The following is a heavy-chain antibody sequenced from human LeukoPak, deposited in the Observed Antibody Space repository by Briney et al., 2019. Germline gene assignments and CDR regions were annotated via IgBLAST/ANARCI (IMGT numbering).Heavy chain of an antibody. CDR3: ARDGAARGSGSFGD. Sequence: GGSLRLSCAASGFTFNRYWMSWVRQAPGKGLEWVANMNQDGSEKHYVDSVKGRFTISRDNAKNSLSLEVNSLRVEDTAVYYCARDGAARGSGSFGDWGQGTLVTVSS. D-gene: IGHD3-10*01. V-gene: IGHV3-7*01. CDR1: GFTFNRYW. CDR2: MNQDGSEK. J-gene: IGHJ4*02.